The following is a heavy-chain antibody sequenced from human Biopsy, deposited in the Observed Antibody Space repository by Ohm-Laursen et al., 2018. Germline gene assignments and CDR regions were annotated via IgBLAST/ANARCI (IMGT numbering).Heavy chain of an antibody. J-gene: IGHJ5*02. Sequence: ASVKVSCKASGYDFLDFHIHWVRQVPGQGLEWIGHINPHTGVTKYAQKFLDRITMTGDTSISTAYMDLSRLTSADTGIYYCARPSGGVSTIGFDPWGQGILVIVSS. CDR3: ARPSGGVSTIGFDP. V-gene: IGHV1-2*05. CDR1: GYDFLDFH. CDR2: INPHTGVT. D-gene: IGHD5/OR15-5a*01.